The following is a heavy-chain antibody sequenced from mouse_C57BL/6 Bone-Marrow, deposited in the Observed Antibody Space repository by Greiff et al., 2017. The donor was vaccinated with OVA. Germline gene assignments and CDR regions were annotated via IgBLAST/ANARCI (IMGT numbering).Heavy chain of an antibody. J-gene: IGHJ4*01. Sequence: VHVKQSGAELVRPGASVKLSCTASGFNIKDDYMHWVKQRPEQGLEWIGWIDPENGDTEYASKFQGKATITADTSSNTAYLQLSSLTSEDTAVYYCTTRATVVASYYYAMDYWGQGTSVTVSS. CDR2: IDPENGDT. CDR3: TTRATVVASYYYAMDY. CDR1: GFNIKDDY. V-gene: IGHV14-4*01. D-gene: IGHD1-1*01.